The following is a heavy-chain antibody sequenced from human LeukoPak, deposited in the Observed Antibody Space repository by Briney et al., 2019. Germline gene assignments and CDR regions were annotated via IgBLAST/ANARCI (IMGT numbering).Heavy chain of an antibody. CDR2: ISSSSTTI. Sequence: GGSLRLSCAASGFTFSSYSMNWVRQAPGKGLEWLSYISSSSTTIYYADSVKGRFTISRDNAKNSLYLQMNSLRAEDTAVYYCARIYGDYVLYYFDYWAREPWSPSPQ. D-gene: IGHD4-17*01. J-gene: IGHJ4*02. CDR1: GFTFSSYS. CDR3: ARIYGDYVLYYFDY. V-gene: IGHV3-48*04.